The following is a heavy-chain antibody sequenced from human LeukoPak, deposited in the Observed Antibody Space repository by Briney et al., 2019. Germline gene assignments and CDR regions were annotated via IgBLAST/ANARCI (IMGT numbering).Heavy chain of an antibody. CDR1: GYTFTGYY. Sequence: GASVKVSCKASGYTFTGYYMHWVRQAPGQGLEWMGWINPNSGGTNYAQKFQGRVTMTRDTSISTAYMELSRLRSDDTAVYYCARDRNVLLWFGELLPDYWGQGTLVTVSS. D-gene: IGHD3-10*01. J-gene: IGHJ4*02. CDR3: ARDRNVLLWFGELLPDY. CDR2: INPNSGGT. V-gene: IGHV1-2*02.